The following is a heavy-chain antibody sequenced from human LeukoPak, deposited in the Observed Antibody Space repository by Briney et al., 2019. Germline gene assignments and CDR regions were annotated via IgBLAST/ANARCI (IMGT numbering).Heavy chain of an antibody. Sequence: GGSLRLSCAASGFTFSSYSMNWVRQAPGKGLEWVSSISSSSSYIYYADSVKGRFTISRDNAKNSLHLQMNSLRAEDTAVYYCARDSGSSGYYLFDYWGQGTLVTVSS. CDR1: GFTFSSYS. D-gene: IGHD3-22*01. J-gene: IGHJ4*02. CDR2: ISSSSSYI. CDR3: ARDSGSSGYYLFDY. V-gene: IGHV3-21*01.